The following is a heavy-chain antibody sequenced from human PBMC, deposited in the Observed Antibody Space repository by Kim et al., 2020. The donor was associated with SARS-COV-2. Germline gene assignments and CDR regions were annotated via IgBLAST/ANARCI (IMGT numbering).Heavy chain of an antibody. D-gene: IGHD6-19*01. CDR1: GFTFSDAW. CDR3: TADLEQSSGYSHDY. CDR2: IKRRSDGGTV. Sequence: GGSLRLSCAVSGFTFSDAWMSWVRQAPGKGLEWVGRIKRRSDGGTVNYAAPVEGRFTISRDDSKNTLYLQMNGLKTEDTAVYYCTADLEQSSGYSHDYWGQGKLVTVS. V-gene: IGHV3-15*05. J-gene: IGHJ4*02.